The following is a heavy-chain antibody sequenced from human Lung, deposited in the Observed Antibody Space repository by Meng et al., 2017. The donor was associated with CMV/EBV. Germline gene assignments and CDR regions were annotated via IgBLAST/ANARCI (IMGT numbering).Heavy chain of an antibody. Sequence: GESXKISCAASGFTFSSYAMTWVRQAPGKGLEWVSVVTCGGGSTYYADSVKGRFTISRDNSENALYLQMNSLRVEDTAIYYCAKGNAEYGSGARCYAFDYWXKGTXVTVSS. CDR3: AKGNAEYGSGARCYAFDY. CDR1: GFTFSSYA. D-gene: IGHD2-15*01. J-gene: IGHJ4*02. CDR2: VTCGGGST. V-gene: IGHV3-23*01.